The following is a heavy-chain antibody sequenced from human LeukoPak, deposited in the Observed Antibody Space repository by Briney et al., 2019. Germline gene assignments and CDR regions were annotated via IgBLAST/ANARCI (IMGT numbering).Heavy chain of an antibody. Sequence: SETLSLTCAVSGGSFSGYYWYWIRQPPGKGLEWIGEINHGESTNYNPSLKSRATLSVDTSKNQFSLKLTSVTAADAAVYYCARGRTYYYDTSGYYPSIYYGMDVWGQGTTVIVSS. J-gene: IGHJ6*02. CDR2: INHGEST. D-gene: IGHD3-22*01. CDR3: ARGRTYYYDTSGYYPSIYYGMDV. CDR1: GGSFSGYY. V-gene: IGHV4-34*01.